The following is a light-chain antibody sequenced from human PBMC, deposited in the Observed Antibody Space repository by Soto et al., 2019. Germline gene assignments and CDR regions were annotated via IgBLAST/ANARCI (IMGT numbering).Light chain of an antibody. CDR3: QQHNAYTAVT. V-gene: IGKV1-5*01. CDR1: QTISSS. J-gene: IGKJ2*01. Sequence: DIEMTQSPSTLSASVGDRVTITSRASQTISSSLAWYQHKPGKAPKLLIFDASTLQTWVPSRFSGSGFGTEFTLTITGLQPDDFATYYCQQHNAYTAVTFGQATKREIK. CDR2: DAS.